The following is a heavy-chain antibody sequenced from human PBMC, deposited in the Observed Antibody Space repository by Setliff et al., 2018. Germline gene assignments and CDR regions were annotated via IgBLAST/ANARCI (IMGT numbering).Heavy chain of an antibody. CDR3: ARPYSSSARWYFDL. CDR2: INTNTGNP. Sequence: ASVKVSCKASGYTFTSYAMNWVRQAPGQGLEWMGWINTNTGNPTYAQGLTGRFVFSLDTSVSTAYLQISSLKAEDTAVYYCARPYSSSARWYFDLWGRGTLVTVSS. D-gene: IGHD6-6*01. V-gene: IGHV7-4-1*02. CDR1: GYTFTSYA. J-gene: IGHJ2*01.